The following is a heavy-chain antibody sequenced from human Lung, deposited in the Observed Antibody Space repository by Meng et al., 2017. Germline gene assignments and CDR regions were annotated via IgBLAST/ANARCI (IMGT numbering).Heavy chain of an antibody. CDR3: ARGPTTMAHDFDY. J-gene: IGHJ4*02. V-gene: IGHV4-34*02. CDR2: IIDSGST. CDR1: GGSFSGYY. Sequence: QVQLQQWGAGLLKPSETLSLTCAVYGGSFSGYYLSWIRQPPGKGLEWIGEIIDSGSTNYNPSLESRATISVDTSQNNLSLKLSSVTAADSAVYYCARGPTTMAHDFDYWGQGTLVTVSS. D-gene: IGHD4-11*01.